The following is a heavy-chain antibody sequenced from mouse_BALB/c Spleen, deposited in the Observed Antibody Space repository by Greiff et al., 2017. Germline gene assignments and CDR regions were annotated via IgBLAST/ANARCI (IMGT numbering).Heavy chain of an antibody. D-gene: IGHD2-4*01. J-gene: IGHJ4*01. CDR2: ISSGGGST. CDR3: ARHSWDYLPLYAMDY. CDR1: GFAFSSYD. V-gene: IGHV5-12-1*01. Sequence: EVMLVESGGGLVKPGGSLKLSCAASGFAFSSYDMSWVRQTPEKRLEWVAYISSGGGSTYYPDTVKGRFTISRDNAKNTLYLQMSSLKSEDTAMYYCARHSWDYLPLYAMDYWGQGTSVTVSS.